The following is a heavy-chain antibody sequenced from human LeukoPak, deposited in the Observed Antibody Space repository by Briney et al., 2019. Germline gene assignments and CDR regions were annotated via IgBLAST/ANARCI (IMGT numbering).Heavy chain of an antibody. D-gene: IGHD3-9*01. CDR1: GYSFTSYW. J-gene: IGHJ5*02. CDR2: IDPSDSYT. Sequence: GESLRISCKGSGYSFTSYWISWVRQMPGKGLEWMGRIDPSDSYTNYSPSFQGHVTISADKSISTAYLQWSSLKAPDTAMYYCARRYDILTGPNWFDPWGQGTLVTVSS. V-gene: IGHV5-10-1*01. CDR3: ARRYDILTGPNWFDP.